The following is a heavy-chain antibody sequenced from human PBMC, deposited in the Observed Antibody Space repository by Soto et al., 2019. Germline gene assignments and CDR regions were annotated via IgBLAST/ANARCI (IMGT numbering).Heavy chain of an antibody. V-gene: IGHV1-69*01. CDR3: ARYAGAPGSAYDWGRLGNYYYCMDV. D-gene: IGHD5-12*01. Sequence: QVQLVQSGAEVKKPGSSVNVSCKASGGTFSSYAISCVRQAPGQGLEWMGGIIPIFGTANYAQKFQGRLTIAADDFTRTACMELRSLGSEDTAVYYCARYAGAPGSAYDWGRLGNYYYCMDVWGQGTTVTVAS. J-gene: IGHJ6*02. CDR1: GGTFSSYA. CDR2: IIPIFGTA.